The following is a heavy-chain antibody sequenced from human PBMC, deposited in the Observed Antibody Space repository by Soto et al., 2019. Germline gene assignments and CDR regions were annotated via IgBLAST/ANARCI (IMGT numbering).Heavy chain of an antibody. CDR1: GFTFSSYA. CDR3: VKDGGYSATSRSFDF. D-gene: IGHD5-12*01. J-gene: IGHJ4*02. Sequence: GGSLRLSCSASGFTFSSYAMHWVRQAPGKGLEYVSAISSNGGSTYYADSVKGRFTISRDNSKNTLYLQMSSLRAEDTAVYYCVKDGGYSATSRSFDFWGQGTLVTVSS. V-gene: IGHV3-64D*06. CDR2: ISSNGGST.